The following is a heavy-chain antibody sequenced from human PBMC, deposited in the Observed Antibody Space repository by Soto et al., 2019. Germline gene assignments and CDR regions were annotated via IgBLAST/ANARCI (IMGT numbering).Heavy chain of an antibody. CDR2: IGTAGDT. D-gene: IGHD6-6*01. CDR1: GFTFSSYD. Sequence: GGSLRLSCAASGFTFSSYDMHWVRQATGKGLEWVSAIGTAGDTYYPGSVKGRFTISRENAKNSLYLQMNSLRAGDTAVYYCARSRAARPGNNDAFDIWGQGTMVTVSS. CDR3: ARSRAARPGNNDAFDI. J-gene: IGHJ3*02. V-gene: IGHV3-13*01.